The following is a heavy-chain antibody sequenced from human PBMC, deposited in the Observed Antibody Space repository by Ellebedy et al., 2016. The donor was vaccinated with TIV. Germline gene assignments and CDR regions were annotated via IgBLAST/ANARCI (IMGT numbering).Heavy chain of an antibody. D-gene: IGHD2-21*01. CDR3: AKEGRRKIVMVIET. J-gene: IGHJ4*02. CDR1: GLTFNNDV. V-gene: IGHV3-23*01. Sequence: PGGSLRLSCAASGLTFNNDVMTWVRQAPGKGLEWVSTIRGAGGSTPYAESVKGRFTISTDTSKKVLYLQMSSLSVEDTAVYYCAKEGRRKIVMVIETWGQGTPVTVSS. CDR2: IRGAGGST.